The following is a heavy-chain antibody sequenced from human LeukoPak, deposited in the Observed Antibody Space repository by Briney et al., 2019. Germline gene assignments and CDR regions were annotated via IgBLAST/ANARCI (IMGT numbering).Heavy chain of an antibody. CDR3: ARNLDFWSGANV. V-gene: IGHV1-8*01. J-gene: IGHJ6*02. Sequence: ASVKVSCKASGYPFTSYDINWVRQATGQGPEWMGWMNPNSGNTGYAQKFQGRVTMTRDNSIRTAYMELSSLRSEDTAVYYCARNLDFWSGANVWGQGTTVTVSS. CDR2: MNPNSGNT. CDR1: GYPFTSYD. D-gene: IGHD3-3*01.